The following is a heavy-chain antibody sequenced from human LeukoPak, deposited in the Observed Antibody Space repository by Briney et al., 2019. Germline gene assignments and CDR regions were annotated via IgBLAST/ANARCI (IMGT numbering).Heavy chain of an antibody. Sequence: PSETLSFTCAVYGGSFSGYYWSWIRQPPGKGLEWIGEINHSGSTNYNPSLKSRVTISVDTSKNQFSLKLSSVTAADTAVYYCARGLERWLQLDYWGQGTLVTVSS. D-gene: IGHD5-24*01. CDR3: ARGLERWLQLDY. J-gene: IGHJ4*02. CDR2: INHSGST. CDR1: GGSFSGYY. V-gene: IGHV4-34*01.